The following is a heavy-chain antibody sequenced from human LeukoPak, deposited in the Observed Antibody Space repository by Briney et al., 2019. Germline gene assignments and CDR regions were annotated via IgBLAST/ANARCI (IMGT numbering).Heavy chain of an antibody. D-gene: IGHD6-6*01. CDR1: GFTFSSFS. CDR3: ARSSYSSSSSV. V-gene: IGHV3-21*04. J-gene: IGHJ3*01. Sequence: KSGGSLRLSCAASGFTFSSFSMNWVRQAPGKGLEWVSSISSSSSYIYYADSVKGRFTISRDNAKNSLYLQINSLRAEDTAVYYCARSSYSSSSSVWGQGTMVTVSS. CDR2: ISSSSSYI.